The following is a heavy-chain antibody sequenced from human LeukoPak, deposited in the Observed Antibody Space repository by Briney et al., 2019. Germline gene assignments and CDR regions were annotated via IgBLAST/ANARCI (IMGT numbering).Heavy chain of an antibody. CDR1: GSSISSSSDY. CDR3: AREPGYSGSFDY. Sequence: SETLSLTCSVSGSSISSSSDYWGWIRQPPGKGLEWIGSIYYSGRTYYNLSLKSRVTMSVDTSKNQFSLKLSSVTAADTAVYYCAREPGYSGSFDYWGQGTLVTVSS. J-gene: IGHJ4*02. CDR2: IYYSGRT. V-gene: IGHV4-39*07. D-gene: IGHD3-9*01.